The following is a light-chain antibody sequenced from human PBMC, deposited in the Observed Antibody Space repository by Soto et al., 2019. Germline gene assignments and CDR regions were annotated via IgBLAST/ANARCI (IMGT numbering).Light chain of an antibody. V-gene: IGLV1-40*01. CDR2: GNS. J-gene: IGLJ3*02. CDR3: QSYDSSLSSRWL. Sequence: QSVLTQPPSVSGAPGQRVTISCTGSSSNIGAAYDVHWYQQLLGTAPKLLIYGNSNRPSGVPDRFSGSKSGTSASLAITGLQAEDEADYYCQSYDSSLSSRWLFGGGTKLTVL. CDR1: SSNIGAAYD.